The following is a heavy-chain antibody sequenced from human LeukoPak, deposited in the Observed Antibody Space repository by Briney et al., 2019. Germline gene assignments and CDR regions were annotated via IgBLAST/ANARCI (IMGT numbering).Heavy chain of an antibody. CDR2: INPNNGGT. J-gene: IGHJ4*02. CDR1: GYTFTDYY. D-gene: IGHD2/OR15-2a*01. Sequence: HGASVKVSCKASGYTFTDYYMHWVRQAPGQGLEWMGWINPNNGGTNYAQNFQGRVTMTRDTSISTAYMELSRLRSDDTAMYYCAIPPPWAGYYPIFDSWGQGTLVTVSS. V-gene: IGHV1-2*02. CDR3: AIPPPWAGYYPIFDS.